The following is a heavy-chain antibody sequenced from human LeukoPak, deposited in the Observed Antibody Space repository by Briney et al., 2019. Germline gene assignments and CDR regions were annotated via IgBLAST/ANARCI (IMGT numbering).Heavy chain of an antibody. CDR2: INPNSGGS. CDR1: GYTFTGYY. J-gene: IGHJ6*03. D-gene: IGHD5/OR15-5a*01. Sequence: ASVKVSCKVSGYTFTGYYFHWVRQAPGQGLEWMGWINPNSGGSNYAQKFRGRVTMTRDTSISTAYMELSRLRSDDTAVYYCARGVTLYYYYMDVWGKGTTVTVSS. V-gene: IGHV1-2*02. CDR3: ARGVTLYYYYMDV.